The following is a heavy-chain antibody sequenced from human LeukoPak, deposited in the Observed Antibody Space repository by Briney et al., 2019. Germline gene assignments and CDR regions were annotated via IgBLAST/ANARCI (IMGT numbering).Heavy chain of an antibody. J-gene: IGHJ4*02. D-gene: IGHD3-22*01. V-gene: IGHV4-34*01. CDR1: GGSFSGYY. CDR2: INHSGST. Sequence: SETLSLTCAVYGGSFSGYYWSWIRQPPGKGLEWIGEINHSGSTNYNPSLKSRVTISVDTSKNQFSLKLSSVTAADTAVYYCAKEQYYYDSSGPYFDYWGQGTLVTVSS. CDR3: AKEQYYYDSSGPYFDY.